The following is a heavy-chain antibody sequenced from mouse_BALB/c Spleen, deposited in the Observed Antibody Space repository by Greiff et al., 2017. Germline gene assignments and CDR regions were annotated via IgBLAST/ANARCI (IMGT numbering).Heavy chain of an antibody. CDR3: ARSTVVATRYWYFDV. CDR2: ISSGSSTI. J-gene: IGHJ1*01. CDR1: GFTFSSFG. D-gene: IGHD1-1*01. V-gene: IGHV5-17*02. Sequence: EVQVVESGGGLVQPGGSRKLSCAASGFTFSSFGMHWVRQAPEKGLEWVAYISSGSSTIYYADTVKGRFTISRDNPKNTLFLQMTSLRSEDTAMYYCARSTVVATRYWYFDVWGAGTTVTVSS.